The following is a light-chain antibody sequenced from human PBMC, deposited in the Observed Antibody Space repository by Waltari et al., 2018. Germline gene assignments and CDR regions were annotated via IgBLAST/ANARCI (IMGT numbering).Light chain of an antibody. CDR1: SPNIGAGYD. CDR3: QSYDSSLSGSV. V-gene: IGLV1-40*01. CDR2: GNS. J-gene: IGLJ3*02. Sequence: QSVLTPPPSVSGAPGQRVTISCTGSSPNIGAGYDVHWYQQPPGTAPKLLIYGNSNRPSGVPDRFSGSKSGTSASLAITGLQAEDEADYYCQSYDSSLSGSVFGGGTKLTVL.